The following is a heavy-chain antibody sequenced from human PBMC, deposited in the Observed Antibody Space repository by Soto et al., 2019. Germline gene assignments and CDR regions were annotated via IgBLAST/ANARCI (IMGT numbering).Heavy chain of an antibody. CDR3: ARGVRRPSSCYSGY. V-gene: IGHV4-34*01. Sequence: PSYTRSLTWAVYGESFSWYYWSWIRQPPGKGLGWMREIHDSGSTNYNPSLKSQLIISVDTSRNQFSLNLSSVTAADTAVYYCARGVRRPSSCYSGYWGQVPLVTVSS. CDR2: IHDSGST. CDR1: GESFSWYY. J-gene: IGHJ4*02. D-gene: IGHD2-15*01.